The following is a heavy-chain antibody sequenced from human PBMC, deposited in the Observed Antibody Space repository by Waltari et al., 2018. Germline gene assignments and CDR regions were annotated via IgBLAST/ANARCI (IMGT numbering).Heavy chain of an antibody. CDR3: ANNEWGLPVS. V-gene: IGHV4-38-2*02. J-gene: IGHJ5*02. D-gene: IGHD1-26*01. CDR2: IYYSGAI. Sequence: QVQLQESGQGLVKPSEDLSLTCTVSGYFISSGYWWGWIRQPPGKGLEWIASIYYSGAIQYNPSLGSRATISTDTSKNQFSLRLTSVTAADTAVYYCANNEWGLPVSWGQGTVVTVSS. CDR1: GYFISSGYW.